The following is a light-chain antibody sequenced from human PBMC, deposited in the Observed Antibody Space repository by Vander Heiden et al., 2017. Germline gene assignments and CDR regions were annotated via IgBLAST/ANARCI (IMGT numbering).Light chain of an antibody. CDR2: GAS. Sequence: DIQMTRSPSSLSASVGDRVTITCRASQSISSYLNWYQQKPGKAPNLLIYGASSLRSGVPSRFSGSGAGTDFTLTISSLQPEDFATYYCQQSYNTPRTFGQGTKLEIK. J-gene: IGKJ2*01. CDR1: QSISSY. V-gene: IGKV1-39*01. CDR3: QQSYNTPRT.